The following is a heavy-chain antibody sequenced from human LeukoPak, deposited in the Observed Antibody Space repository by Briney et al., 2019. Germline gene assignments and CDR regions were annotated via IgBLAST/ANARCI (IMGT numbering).Heavy chain of an antibody. J-gene: IGHJ4*02. Sequence: HSGSTNYNPSLKSRVTISVDTSKNQFSLKLSSVTAADTAVYYCARRRLRYFDWLSDHFDYWGQGTLVTVSS. CDR3: ARRRLRYFDWLSDHFDY. CDR2: HSGST. V-gene: IGHV4-34*01. D-gene: IGHD3-9*01.